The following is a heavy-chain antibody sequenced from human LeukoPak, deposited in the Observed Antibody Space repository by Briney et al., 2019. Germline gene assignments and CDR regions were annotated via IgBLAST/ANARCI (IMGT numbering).Heavy chain of an antibody. CDR3: ARADSDMGIAARPDYFDY. Sequence: NPSETLSLTCTVSGGSISSYYWSWIRQPPGKGLEWIGYIYYSGSTNYNPSLKSRVTISVDTSKNQFSLKLSSVTAADTAVYYCARADSDMGIAARPDYFDYWGQGTLVTVSS. V-gene: IGHV4-59*12. CDR2: IYYSGST. CDR1: GGSISSYY. D-gene: IGHD6-6*01. J-gene: IGHJ4*02.